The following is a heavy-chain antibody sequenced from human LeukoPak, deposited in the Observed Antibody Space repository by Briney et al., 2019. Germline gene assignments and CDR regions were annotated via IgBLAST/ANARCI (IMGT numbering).Heavy chain of an antibody. CDR3: ARDSPYHDFWSGYQIYFDY. Sequence: ASVKVSCKASGYTFTSYGISWVRQAPGQGLEWMGWISAYNGNTNYAQKLQGRVTMTTDTSTSTAYMELRSLRSDDTAVYYCARDSPYHDFWSGYQIYFDYWGQGTLVTVSS. V-gene: IGHV1-18*01. D-gene: IGHD3-3*01. J-gene: IGHJ4*02. CDR1: GYTFTSYG. CDR2: ISAYNGNT.